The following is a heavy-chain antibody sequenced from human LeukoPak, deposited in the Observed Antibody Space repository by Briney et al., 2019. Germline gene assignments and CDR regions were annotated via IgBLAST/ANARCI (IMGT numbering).Heavy chain of an antibody. CDR2: ISGSGDKT. CDR3: AKGSHSTGWFYFDY. D-gene: IGHD2/OR15-2a*01. CDR1: GFSFNSYA. Sequence: GGSLRLSCAASGFSFNSYAMTWVRQAPGKGLEWVSVISGSGDKTYYADSVKGRFTISRDNSKNTLYLQMHSLRAEDTAKYYCAKGSHSTGWFYFDYWGQGTLVIVSS. V-gene: IGHV3-23*01. J-gene: IGHJ4*02.